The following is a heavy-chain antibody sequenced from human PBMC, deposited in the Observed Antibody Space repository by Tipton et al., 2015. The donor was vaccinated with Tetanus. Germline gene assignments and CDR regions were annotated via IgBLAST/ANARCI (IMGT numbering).Heavy chain of an antibody. CDR2: IYPGDSDT. V-gene: IGHV5-51*03. D-gene: IGHD6-6*01. CDR1: GYSFTDYW. J-gene: IGHJ2*01. CDR3: ARSYSSSSYWYFDL. Sequence: QSGPEVIKPGDSLKISCKGSGYSFTDYWIAWVRQMPGKGLEWMGIIYPGDSDTRYSPSFQGQVTISADKSINTAYLQWSSLKASDIAVFYCARSYSSSSYWYFDLWGRGTLVTVSS.